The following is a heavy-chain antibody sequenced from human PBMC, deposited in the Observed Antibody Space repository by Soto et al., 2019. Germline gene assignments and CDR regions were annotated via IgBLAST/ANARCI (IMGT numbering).Heavy chain of an antibody. CDR2: ISSSSSYI. Sequence: PGGSLRLSCAASGFTFSSYSMNWVRQAPGKGLEWVSSISSSSSYIYYADSVKGRFTISRDNAKNSLYLQMNSLRAEDTAVYYCARETSALYGDKQFDYWGPGTLVTVSS. J-gene: IGHJ4*02. CDR3: ARETSALYGDKQFDY. CDR1: GFTFSSYS. V-gene: IGHV3-21*01. D-gene: IGHD4-17*01.